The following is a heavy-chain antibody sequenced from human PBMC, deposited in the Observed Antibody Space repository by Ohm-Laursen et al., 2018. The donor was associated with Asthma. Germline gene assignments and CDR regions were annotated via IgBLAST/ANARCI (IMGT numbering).Heavy chain of an antibody. Sequence: SLRLSCAAAGFTFRSYATHWVRQAPGKGLEWVAVGGSYYDGGLKYYADSVNGRFTVSRDDSKNTLYLQMNSLRPDDTAVYYCARDVMEWYLPAFDFWGQGTLVTVSS. D-gene: IGHD3-3*01. CDR3: ARDVMEWYLPAFDF. CDR1: GFTFRSYA. J-gene: IGHJ4*02. CDR2: GGSYYDGGLK. V-gene: IGHV3-30-3*01.